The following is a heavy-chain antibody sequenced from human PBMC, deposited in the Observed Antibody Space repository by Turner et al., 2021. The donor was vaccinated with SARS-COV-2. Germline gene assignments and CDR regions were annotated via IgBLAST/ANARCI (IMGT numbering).Heavy chain of an antibody. CDR1: GFTFSSYG. CDR3: ARDPFSVTSGYGDYFY. J-gene: IGHJ4*02. Sequence: QVPLVESGGGVVQPGRSLRLSCAASGFTFSSYGMHWVRQAPGKGLEWVAIIWYDGTNKYYADSVKGRFTISRDNSKNTLYLQMNSLRAEDTAVYYCARDPFSVTSGYGDYFYWGQGTLVTVSS. CDR2: IWYDGTNK. D-gene: IGHD4-17*01. V-gene: IGHV3-33*01.